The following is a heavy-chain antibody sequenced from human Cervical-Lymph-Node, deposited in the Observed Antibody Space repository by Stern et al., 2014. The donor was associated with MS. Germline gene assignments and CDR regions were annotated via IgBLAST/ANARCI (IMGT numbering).Heavy chain of an antibody. V-gene: IGHV2-5*02. J-gene: IGHJ4*02. Sequence: QITLKESGPTLVKPTQTLKLTCTFSGFSLSTNGVGVGWIRQPPGKALEXLALIYWDDDKRYSPSLKSRLTITKDTSKNQVVLTMTYMDPVDTATYYCAHITAYSGTYPPSYWGQGTLVTVSS. D-gene: IGHD1-26*01. CDR1: GFSLSTNGVG. CDR2: IYWDDDK. CDR3: AHITAYSGTYPPSY.